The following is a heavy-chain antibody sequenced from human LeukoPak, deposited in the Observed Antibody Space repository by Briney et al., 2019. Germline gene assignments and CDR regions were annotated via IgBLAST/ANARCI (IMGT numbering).Heavy chain of an antibody. Sequence: PGGSLRLSCTASGSTFSTYPMTWVRQAPGQGLEWFSAISGNSVTIYYADSVKGRFTISRDNSKNTLYLQMYSLRAEDTAVYYCAKILSGTYSFDLWGQGTLVTVSS. V-gene: IGHV3-23*01. D-gene: IGHD1-26*01. CDR1: GSTFSTYP. CDR3: AKILSGTYSFDL. J-gene: IGHJ4*02. CDR2: ISGNSVTI.